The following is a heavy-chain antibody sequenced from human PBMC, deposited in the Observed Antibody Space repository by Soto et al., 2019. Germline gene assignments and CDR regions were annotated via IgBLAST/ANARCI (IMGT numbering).Heavy chain of an antibody. CDR3: AREIGGDSSWGDYYYGIDV. V-gene: IGHV4-31*03. D-gene: IGHD6-13*01. J-gene: IGHJ6*02. CDR1: GGSISSGGYY. CDR2: IYDSGST. Sequence: QVQLQESGPGLVKPSQTLSLTCTVSGGSISSGGYYWSWIRQHPGKGLEWIGYIYDSGSTYYNPSLKSRVTISVHTSKNQYSLKLSSVTAADTAVYYCAREIGGDSSWGDYYYGIDVWGQGTTVTVSS.